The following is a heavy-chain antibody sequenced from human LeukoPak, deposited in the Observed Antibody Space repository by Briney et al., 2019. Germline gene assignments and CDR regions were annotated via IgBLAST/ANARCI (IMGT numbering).Heavy chain of an antibody. CDR2: IYYSGST. CDR3: ARDDWPHAFDI. V-gene: IGHV4-31*03. J-gene: IGHJ3*02. Sequence: SETLSLTCTVSGGSISSGGYYWAWIRQHPGKGLEWIGYIYYSGSTYYNPSLKSRVTISVDTSKNQFSLKLSSVTAADTAVYYCARDDWPHAFDIWGQGTMVTVSS. D-gene: IGHD2-21*01. CDR1: GGSISSGGYY.